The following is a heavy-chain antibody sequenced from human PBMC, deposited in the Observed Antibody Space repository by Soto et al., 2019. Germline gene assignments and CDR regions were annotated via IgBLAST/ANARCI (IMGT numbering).Heavy chain of an antibody. CDR2: FDPEDGET. Sequence: GASVKVSCKVSGYTLTELSMHWVRQAPGKGLEWMGGFDPEDGETIYAQKFQGRVTMTEDTSTDTAYMELSSLRSEDTAVYYCATTGPRQYQLLNTDFDYWGQGALVTVSS. CDR3: ATTGPRQYQLLNTDFDY. V-gene: IGHV1-24*01. J-gene: IGHJ4*02. D-gene: IGHD2-2*01. CDR1: GYTLTELS.